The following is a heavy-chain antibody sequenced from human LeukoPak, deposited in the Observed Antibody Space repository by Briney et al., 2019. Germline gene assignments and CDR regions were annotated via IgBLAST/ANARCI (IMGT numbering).Heavy chain of an antibody. Sequence: ASVKVSCKASGYTFTGYYMHWVRQAPGQGLEWMGWINPNSGGTNYAQKFQGRVTMTRDTFISTAYMELSRLSSDDTAVYYCARGPLEGISLSLYWGQGTLVTVSS. D-gene: IGHD6-13*01. CDR3: ARGPLEGISLSLY. CDR2: INPNSGGT. CDR1: GYTFTGYY. V-gene: IGHV1-2*02. J-gene: IGHJ4*02.